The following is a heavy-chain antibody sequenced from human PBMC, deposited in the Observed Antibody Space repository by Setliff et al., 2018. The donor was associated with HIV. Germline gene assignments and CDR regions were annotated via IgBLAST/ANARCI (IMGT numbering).Heavy chain of an antibody. CDR3: ARSQETSVAATEI. J-gene: IGHJ3*02. Sequence: LSLTCAVSGASISDGTYYWSWIRQPAGKGLEWIGHIYIRGGTTNYSPSLKSRVTISLDTSKNQFSLSLSSVTASDTALYYCARSQETSVAATEIWGQGTMVTV. V-gene: IGHV4-61*09. CDR1: GASISDGTYY. CDR2: IYIRGGTT.